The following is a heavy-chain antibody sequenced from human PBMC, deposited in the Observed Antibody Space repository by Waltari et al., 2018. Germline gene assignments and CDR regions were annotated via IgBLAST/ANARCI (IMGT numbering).Heavy chain of an antibody. V-gene: IGHV1-69*08. Sequence: QVQLVQSGAEVKKPGSSVKVSCKASGGTFSSYAISWVRQDPGQGLEWMGRIIPIFGTANYAQKFQGRVTITADKSTSTAYMELSSLRSEDTAVYYCARDLTQSYCSGGSCYYGMDVWGQGTTVTVSS. CDR3: ARDLTQSYCSGGSCYYGMDV. CDR1: GGTFSSYA. J-gene: IGHJ6*02. D-gene: IGHD2-15*01. CDR2: IIPIFGTA.